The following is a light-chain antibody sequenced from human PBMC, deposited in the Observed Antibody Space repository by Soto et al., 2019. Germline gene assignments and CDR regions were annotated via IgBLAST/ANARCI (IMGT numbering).Light chain of an antibody. CDR2: GNS. V-gene: IGLV1-40*01. J-gene: IGLJ2*01. CDR1: SSNIGAGYD. CDR3: YSYDSSLSGCV. Sequence: QSVLTQPPSVSGAPGQRVTISCTGSSSNIGAGYDVHWYQQLPRTAPKLLIYGNSNRPSGVPDRFSGSKSGTSASLAITGLLAEDAAEYYSYSYDSSLSGCVFGGGTKLTVL.